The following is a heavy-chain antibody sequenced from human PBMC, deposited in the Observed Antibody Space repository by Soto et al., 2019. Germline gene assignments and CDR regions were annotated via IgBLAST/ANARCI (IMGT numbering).Heavy chain of an antibody. CDR3: TRMKGDYDLTWFDP. CDR1: GFTFGDYA. V-gene: IGHV3-49*04. D-gene: IGHD4-17*01. Sequence: GGSLRLSCTASGFTFGDYAMRWVRQAPGKGLEWVGFIRSKAYGGTTEYAASVKGRFTISRDDSKSIAYLQMNSLKTEDTAVYYCTRMKGDYDLTWFDPSGQGTLVTVYS. CDR2: IRSKAYGGTT. J-gene: IGHJ5*02.